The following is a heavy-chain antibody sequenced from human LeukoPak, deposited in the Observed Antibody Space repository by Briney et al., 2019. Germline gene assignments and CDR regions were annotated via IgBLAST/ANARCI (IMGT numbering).Heavy chain of an antibody. D-gene: IGHD5-24*01. Sequence: ASVKVSCKASGYTFTIYYMHWVRQAPGQGLERMGIINPSVGSTSYAQKFQGRVTMTRETSTSTDYMELRSLRSEDTAVYYCARERQMATIPFDYWGPGTLVTVSS. V-gene: IGHV1-46*01. CDR1: GYTFTIYY. J-gene: IGHJ4*02. CDR2: INPSVGST. CDR3: ARERQMATIPFDY.